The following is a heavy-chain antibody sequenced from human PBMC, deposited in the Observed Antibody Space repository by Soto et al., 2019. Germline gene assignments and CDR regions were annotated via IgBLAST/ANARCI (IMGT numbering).Heavy chain of an antibody. J-gene: IGHJ4*02. CDR3: AREGSGDYFAYFDY. V-gene: IGHV3-30*04. Sequence: QVQLVESGGGAVQPGRSLRLSCAASGFTFNHFAMHWVRQAPGKGLDWVAVISYDGRRKSYADSVKGRFTISRDNSERTLDLQMNNLTSQDTGIYYCAREGSGDYFAYFDYWGQGSLVAVSS. D-gene: IGHD2-15*01. CDR2: ISYDGRRK. CDR1: GFTFNHFA.